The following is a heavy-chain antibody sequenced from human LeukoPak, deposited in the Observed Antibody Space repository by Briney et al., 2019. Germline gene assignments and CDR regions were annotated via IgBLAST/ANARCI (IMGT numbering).Heavy chain of an antibody. V-gene: IGHV1-8*01. CDR3: ARGHRGTIFGVVTYYGMDV. Sequence: ASVKVSCKASGYTFTSYDINWVRRATGQGLEWMGWMNPNSGNTGYAQKFQGRVTMTRNTSISTAYMELSSLRSEDTAVYYCARGHRGTIFGVVTYYGMDVWGQGTTVTVSS. CDR1: GYTFTSYD. J-gene: IGHJ6*02. CDR2: MNPNSGNT. D-gene: IGHD3-3*01.